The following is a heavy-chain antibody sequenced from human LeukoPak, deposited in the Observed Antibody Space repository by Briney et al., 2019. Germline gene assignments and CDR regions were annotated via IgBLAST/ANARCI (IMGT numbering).Heavy chain of an antibody. Sequence: GGSLRLSCAASGFAFSSYAMSWVRQAPGKGLEWVSAISGSDSSTYYADSVKGRFTISRDNSKNTLYLQMNSLRAEDTAVYYCAKGSAMVPPLSWFDPWGQGTLVTVSS. CDR3: AKGSAMVPPLSWFDP. D-gene: IGHD5-18*01. CDR1: GFAFSSYA. CDR2: ISGSDSST. V-gene: IGHV3-23*01. J-gene: IGHJ5*02.